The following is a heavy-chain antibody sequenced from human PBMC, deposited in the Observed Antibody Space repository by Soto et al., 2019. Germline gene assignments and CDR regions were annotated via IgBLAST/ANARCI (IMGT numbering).Heavy chain of an antibody. Sequence: GESLKISCAASGFTFSSYGMHWVRQAPGKGLEWVAVISYDGSNKYYADSVKGRFTISRDNSKNTLYLQMNSLRAEDTAVYYCAKDPRYYSSSGLFDYWGQGTLVTVSS. D-gene: IGHD6-6*01. V-gene: IGHV3-30*18. J-gene: IGHJ4*02. CDR3: AKDPRYYSSSGLFDY. CDR1: GFTFSSYG. CDR2: ISYDGSNK.